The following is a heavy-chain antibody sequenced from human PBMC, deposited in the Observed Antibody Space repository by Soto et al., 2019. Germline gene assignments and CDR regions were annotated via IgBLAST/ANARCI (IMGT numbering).Heavy chain of an antibody. CDR3: ARDRLSYSGYGDAFDI. J-gene: IGHJ3*02. D-gene: IGHD5-12*01. CDR1: GFTFSRYG. V-gene: IGHV3-33*01. CDR2: IGHDGSSK. Sequence: QVQLVESGGGVVQPGRSLRLSCAASGFTFSRYGMNWVRQAPGKGLVWVAGIGHDGSSKYYADSVKGRLTIFRDNSKNTMNVQMNTLRVEDTAVYYCARDRLSYSGYGDAFDIWGQGTRVTVSS.